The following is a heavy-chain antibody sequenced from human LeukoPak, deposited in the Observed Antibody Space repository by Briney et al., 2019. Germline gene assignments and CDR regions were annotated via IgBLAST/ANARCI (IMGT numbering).Heavy chain of an antibody. Sequence: SETLSLTCTVSGASISSYYWSWIRQPPGKGLEWIGYIYYSGSTNYNPSLKSRVTISVDTSKNQFSLKLSSVTAADTAVYYCARANWGSKIRGAFDIWGQGTMVTVSS. J-gene: IGHJ3*02. CDR2: IYYSGST. CDR1: GASISSYY. CDR3: ARANWGSKIRGAFDI. V-gene: IGHV4-59*08. D-gene: IGHD7-27*01.